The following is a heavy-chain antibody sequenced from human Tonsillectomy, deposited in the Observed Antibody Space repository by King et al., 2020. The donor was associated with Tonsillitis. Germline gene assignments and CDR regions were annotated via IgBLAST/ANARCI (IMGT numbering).Heavy chain of an antibody. CDR3: ARGAGLVLEYYYYGMDV. Sequence: VQLVESGAEVKKPGASVKVSCKASGYTFTNYYMDWVRQAPGQGLEWMGIINPSDGSTSYAQKFQGRVTMTRDTSTSTIYMELSSLRSEDTAVYYCARGAGLVLEYYYYGMDVWGQGTTVTVSS. CDR2: INPSDGST. CDR1: GYTFTNYY. J-gene: IGHJ6*02. D-gene: IGHD6-19*01. V-gene: IGHV1-46*01.